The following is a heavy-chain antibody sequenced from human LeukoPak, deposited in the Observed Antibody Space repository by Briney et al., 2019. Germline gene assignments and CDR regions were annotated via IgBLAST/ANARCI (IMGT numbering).Heavy chain of an antibody. D-gene: IGHD5-18*01. CDR2: IYHSGST. CDR1: GYSISSGHY. CDR3: ARDKVDTAYYYYYMDV. J-gene: IGHJ6*03. Sequence: SETLSLTCTVSGYSISSGHYWGWIRQPPGKGLEWIGSIYHSGSTNYNPSLKSRVTISVDTSKNQFSLNLSSVTAADTAVYYCARDKVDTAYYYYYMDVWGKGTTVTVSS. V-gene: IGHV4-38-2*02.